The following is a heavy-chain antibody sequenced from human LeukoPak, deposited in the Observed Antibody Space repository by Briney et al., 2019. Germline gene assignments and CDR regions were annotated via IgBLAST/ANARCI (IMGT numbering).Heavy chain of an antibody. V-gene: IGHV3-9*03. CDR1: GFTFSSYA. D-gene: IGHD3-22*01. CDR2: ISWNSGSI. CDR3: AKDIYYDSSGVFDY. Sequence: PGGSLRLSCAASGFTFSSYAMHWVRQAPGKGLEWVSGISWNSGSIGYADSVKGRFTISRDNAKNSLYLQMNSLRAEDMALYYCAKDIYYDSSGVFDYWGQGTLVTVSS. J-gene: IGHJ4*02.